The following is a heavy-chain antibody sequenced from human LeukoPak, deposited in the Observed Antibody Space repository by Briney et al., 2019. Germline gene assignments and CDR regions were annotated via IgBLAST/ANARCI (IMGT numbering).Heavy chain of an antibody. V-gene: IGHV3-74*01. D-gene: IGHD6-6*01. Sequence: GGSLRLSCAASGFTFSSYSMNWVRQAPGMGLVWVSRLPPDELGIIYADSVKGRFTVSRDNAKNTVYLQMNNLRVDDTAMYYCVGTIASRGSEYWGQGALVTVSS. CDR1: GFTFSSYS. J-gene: IGHJ4*02. CDR3: VGTIASRGSEY. CDR2: LPPDELGI.